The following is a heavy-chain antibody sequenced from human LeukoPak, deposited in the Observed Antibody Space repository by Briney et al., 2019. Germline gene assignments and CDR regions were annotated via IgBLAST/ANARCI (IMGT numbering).Heavy chain of an antibody. D-gene: IGHD6-19*01. CDR3: ARGSDSSGWYGD. CDR1: GGSISSYY. V-gene: IGHV4-59*01. CDR2: IYYSGST. Sequence: PSGTLSLTCTVSGGSISSYYWSWIRQPPGKGLEWIGYIYYSGSTNYNPSLKSRVTISVDTSKNQFSLKLSSVTAADTAVYYCARGSDSSGWYGDWGQGTLVTVSS. J-gene: IGHJ4*02.